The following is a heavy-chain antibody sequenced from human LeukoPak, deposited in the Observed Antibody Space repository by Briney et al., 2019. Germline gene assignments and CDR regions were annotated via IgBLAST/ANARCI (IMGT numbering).Heavy chain of an antibody. V-gene: IGHV1-2*06. Sequence: ASVKVSCKASGYTFTGYYMHWVRQAPGQGLEWMGRIDPNSGGTNYAQKFQGRVTMTRDTSISTAYMELSRLRSDDTAVYYCASTPYYYDSSGYDGYWGQGTLVTVSS. CDR1: GYTFTGYY. CDR3: ASTPYYYDSSGYDGY. D-gene: IGHD3-22*01. CDR2: IDPNSGGT. J-gene: IGHJ4*02.